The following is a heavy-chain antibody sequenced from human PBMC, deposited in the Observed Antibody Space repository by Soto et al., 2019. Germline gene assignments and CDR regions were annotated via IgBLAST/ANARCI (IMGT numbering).Heavy chain of an antibody. D-gene: IGHD2-21*01. CDR1: GGSISSGGHY. J-gene: IGHJ6*02. CDR2: IYYSGST. CDR3: ARDIALGTSVYSYYGMDV. Sequence: SETLSLTCTVSGGSISSGGHYWSWIRQHPGKGLEWIGHIYYSGSTYYNPSLKSRVTISLDTSKNQFSLKLSSVTAADTAVYYCARDIALGTSVYSYYGMDVWGQGTTVTVSS. V-gene: IGHV4-31*03.